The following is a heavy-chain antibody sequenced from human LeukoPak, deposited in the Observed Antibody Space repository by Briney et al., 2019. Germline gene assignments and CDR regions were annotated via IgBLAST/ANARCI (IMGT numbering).Heavy chain of an antibody. CDR3: ARGGVYGGYPSDFDY. D-gene: IGHD5-12*01. CDR2: ISAYNGNT. CDR1: GYTFIIYG. Sequence: ASVKVSCKASGYTFIIYGISWVRQAPGQGLEWMGWISAYNGNTNYAQKLQGRVTMTTDTSTSTAYMELRSLRSDDTAVYYCARGGVYGGYPSDFDYWGQGTLVTVSS. J-gene: IGHJ4*02. V-gene: IGHV1-18*01.